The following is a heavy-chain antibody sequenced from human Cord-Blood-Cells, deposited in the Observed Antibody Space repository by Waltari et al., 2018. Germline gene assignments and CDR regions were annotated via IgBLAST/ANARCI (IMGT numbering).Heavy chain of an antibody. D-gene: IGHD6-13*01. Sequence: QVQLVESGGGVVQPGRSLRLSCAASGFTFSSYAMHWVRQAPGKGLEVVAFISYDGSNKYYADSVKGRFTISRDNSKNTLYLQMNSLRAEDTAVYYCARDPIAAAGDYWGQGTLVTVSS. CDR2: ISYDGSNK. CDR3: ARDPIAAAGDY. V-gene: IGHV3-30*01. CDR1: GFTFSSYA. J-gene: IGHJ4*02.